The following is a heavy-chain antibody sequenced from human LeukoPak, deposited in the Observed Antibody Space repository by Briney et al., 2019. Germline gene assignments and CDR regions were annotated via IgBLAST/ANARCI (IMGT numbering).Heavy chain of an antibody. CDR1: GGSISSSSYY. V-gene: IGHV4-39*07. J-gene: IGHJ4*02. D-gene: IGHD1-1*01. CDR3: ARDLPSWNDGGYFDY. CDR2: IYYSGST. Sequence: SETLSLTCTVSGGSISSSSYYWGWIRQPPGKRLEWIGSIYYSGSTYYNPSLKSRVTISVDTSKNQFSLKLSSVTAADTAVYYCARDLPSWNDGGYFDYWGQGTLVTVSS.